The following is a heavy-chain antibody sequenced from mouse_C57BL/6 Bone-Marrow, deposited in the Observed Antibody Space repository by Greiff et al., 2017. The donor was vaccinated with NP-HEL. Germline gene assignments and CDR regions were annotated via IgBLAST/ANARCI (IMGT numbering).Heavy chain of an antibody. CDR2: INPSNGGT. V-gene: IGHV1-53*01. J-gene: IGHJ2*01. CDR1: GYTFTSYW. D-gene: IGHD1-1*01. Sequence: QVQLQQSGTELVKPGASVKLSCKASGYTFTSYWMHWVKQRPGQGLEWIGNINPSNGGTNYNEKFKSKATLTVDKSSSTAYMQLSSLTSEDSAVYYCAREFLTTVVAGYFDYWGQGTTLTVSS. CDR3: AREFLTTVVAGYFDY.